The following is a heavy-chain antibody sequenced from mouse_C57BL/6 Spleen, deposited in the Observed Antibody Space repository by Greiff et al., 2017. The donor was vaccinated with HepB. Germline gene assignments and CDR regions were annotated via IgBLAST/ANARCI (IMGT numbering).Heavy chain of an antibody. Sequence: EVQLQQSGPELVKPGASVKISCKASGYTFTDYYMNWVKQSHGKSLEWIGDINPNNGGTSYNQKFKGKATLTVDKSSSTAYMELRSLTSEDSAVYYCARDSSGYRGAMDYWGQGTSVTVSS. CDR1: GYTFTDYY. V-gene: IGHV1-26*01. D-gene: IGHD3-2*02. CDR2: INPNNGGT. CDR3: ARDSSGYRGAMDY. J-gene: IGHJ4*01.